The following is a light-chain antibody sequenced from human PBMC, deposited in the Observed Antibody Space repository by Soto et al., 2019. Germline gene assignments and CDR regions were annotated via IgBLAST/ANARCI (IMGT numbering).Light chain of an antibody. J-gene: IGKJ4*01. Sequence: DIQLTQSPSFLSASVGDRVTITCRASQGLSSYLAWYQQKPGKAPNLLIYAAFTLQSGVPSRFSGSGSGTEFTLTISSLQPEDFATYYCQQLKSFPLSFGGGTKVDIK. CDR2: AAF. V-gene: IGKV1-9*01. CDR1: QGLSSY. CDR3: QQLKSFPLS.